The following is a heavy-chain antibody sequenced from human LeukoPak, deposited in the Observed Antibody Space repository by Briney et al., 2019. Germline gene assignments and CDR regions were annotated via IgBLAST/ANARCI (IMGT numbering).Heavy chain of an antibody. D-gene: IGHD2-21*01. Sequence: GGSLRLSCAASGFTFSSFAVSWVRQAPGKGLEWVSSIGGTGTVTYYGDSVKGRFTISRDNSKKTVHLEMSGLRADDTAVYYCAKDLYGDGGYCFEYWGQGTLVTVSS. J-gene: IGHJ4*02. CDR3: AKDLYGDGGYCFEY. V-gene: IGHV3-23*01. CDR2: IGGTGTVT. CDR1: GFTFSSFA.